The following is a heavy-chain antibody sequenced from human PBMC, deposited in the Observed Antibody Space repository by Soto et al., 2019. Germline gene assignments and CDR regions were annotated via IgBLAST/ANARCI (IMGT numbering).Heavy chain of an antibody. CDR1: GFTFSNAW. Sequence: GGSLRLSCAASGFTFSNAWMSWVRQAPGKGLEWVGRIKSKTDGGTTDYAAPVKGRFTISRDDSKNTLYLQMNSLKTEDTAVYYCTTVGMDFDWLLLGPDYYYYMDVWGKGTTVTVSS. CDR3: TTVGMDFDWLLLGPDYYYYMDV. CDR2: IKSKTDGGTT. D-gene: IGHD3-9*01. J-gene: IGHJ6*03. V-gene: IGHV3-15*01.